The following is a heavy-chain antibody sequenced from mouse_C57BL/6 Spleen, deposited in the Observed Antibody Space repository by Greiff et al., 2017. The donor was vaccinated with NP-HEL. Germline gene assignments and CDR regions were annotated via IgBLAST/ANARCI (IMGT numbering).Heavy chain of an antibody. J-gene: IGHJ4*01. V-gene: IGHV1-82*01. Sequence: QVQLQQSGPELVKPGASVKISCKASGYAFSSSWMNWVKQRPGKGLEWIGRIYPGDGDTNYNGKFKGKATLTADKSSSTAYMQLSSLTSEDSAVYFGAREEGYYGSGAMDYWGQGTSVTVSS. D-gene: IGHD1-1*01. CDR1: GYAFSSSW. CDR3: AREEGYYGSGAMDY. CDR2: IYPGDGDT.